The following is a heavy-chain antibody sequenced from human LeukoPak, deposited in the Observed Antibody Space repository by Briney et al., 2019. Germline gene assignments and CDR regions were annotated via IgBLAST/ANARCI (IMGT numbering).Heavy chain of an antibody. Sequence: PGGSLRLSCAASGFTFSNAWMSWVRQAPGKGLEWVGRIKSKTDGGTTDYAAPVKGRFTISRDDSKNTLYLQMNSLKTEDTAVYYCTTGADGMVFSGSPGRNWGQGTLVTVSS. CDR2: IKSKTDGGTT. CDR1: GFTFSNAW. CDR3: TTGADGMVFSGSPGRN. V-gene: IGHV3-15*01. D-gene: IGHD3-10*01. J-gene: IGHJ4*02.